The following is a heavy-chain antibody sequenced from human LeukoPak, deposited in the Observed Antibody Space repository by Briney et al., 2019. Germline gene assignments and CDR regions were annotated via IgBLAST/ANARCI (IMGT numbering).Heavy chain of an antibody. V-gene: IGHV5-51*01. CDR1: GYSFTNYW. Sequence: GESLRISCKGSGYSFTNYWIGWVRQMSGKGLEWMGIIYPGDSDIRNSPSFQGRVTISVDKSISTVYLQWSSLKASDTAMYYCARDGPVPATADAFDFWGQGTMVTVSS. J-gene: IGHJ3*01. D-gene: IGHD2-2*01. CDR3: ARDGPVPATADAFDF. CDR2: IYPGDSDI.